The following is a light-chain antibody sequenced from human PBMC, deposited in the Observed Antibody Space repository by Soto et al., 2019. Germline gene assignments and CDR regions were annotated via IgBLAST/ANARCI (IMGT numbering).Light chain of an antibody. CDR2: EGS. J-gene: IGLJ3*02. CDR3: CSYAGSSRV. CDR1: NSDVGSYNL. V-gene: IGLV2-23*01. Sequence: QSALTQPASVSGSPGQSITISCTGSNSDVGSYNLVSWYQQHPGKAPKLMIYEGSKRPSGVSNRFSGSKSGNTASLTISGLQSEDEADYYCCSYAGSSRVFGGGAQMTVL.